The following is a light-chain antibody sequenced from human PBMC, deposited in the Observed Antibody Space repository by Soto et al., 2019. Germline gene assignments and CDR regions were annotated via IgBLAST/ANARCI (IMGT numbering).Light chain of an antibody. CDR1: SSNIGAGYD. CDR3: QAYDSSLSGAV. V-gene: IGLV1-40*01. CDR2: GNS. J-gene: IGLJ3*02. Sequence: QSVLTQPPSVSGAPGQRVTISCTGSSSNIGAGYDVNWYQQLPGTAPKLLIYGNSNRPSGVPDRFSGSKSGTSASLDITGLQAEDEADYYCQAYDSSLSGAVVGGGTKLTVL.